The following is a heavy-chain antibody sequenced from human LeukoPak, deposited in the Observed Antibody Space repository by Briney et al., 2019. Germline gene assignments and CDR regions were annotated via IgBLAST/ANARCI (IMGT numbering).Heavy chain of an antibody. J-gene: IGHJ4*02. D-gene: IGHD1-26*01. CDR3: ARGEGEIDY. Sequence: ASVKVSCKASGYTFTSYAIQWVRQAPGQRLEWMGWINAGHGNTKYSQKFQGRVTITRNTSASTAYMELSSLRSEDTAVYYCARGEGEIDYWGQGTLVTVSS. V-gene: IGHV1-3*01. CDR1: GYTFTSYA. CDR2: INAGHGNT.